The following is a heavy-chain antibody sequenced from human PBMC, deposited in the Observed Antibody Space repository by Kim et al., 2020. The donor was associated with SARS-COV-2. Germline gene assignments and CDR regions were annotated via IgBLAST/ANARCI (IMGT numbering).Heavy chain of an antibody. Sequence: GGSLRLSCAASGFTFSNAAMHWVRQASGKGLEWVGRIRSKANGYATTYAASVKGRFTISRDDSKNATYLQMNSLKTEDTAVYYCTPVFGDALGCCCSYGIWGQGTTVTVSS. J-gene: IGHJ3*02. CDR2: IRSKANGYAT. D-gene: IGHD3-16*01. V-gene: IGHV3-73*01. CDR1: GFTFSNAA. CDR3: TPVFGDALGCCCSYGI.